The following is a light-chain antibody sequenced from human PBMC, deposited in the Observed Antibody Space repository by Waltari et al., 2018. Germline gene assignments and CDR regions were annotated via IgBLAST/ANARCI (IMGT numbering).Light chain of an antibody. V-gene: IGKV1-39*01. Sequence: DIQMTQSPSSLSASVGDRVTITCRASQSISSYLNWYQQKPGKAPKLLISAASSLQSGVPSRFGGSGSGTDFTLTISSLQPEDFATYYCQHTYSTPQAFGQGTKEEFK. CDR2: AAS. CDR1: QSISSY. CDR3: QHTYSTPQA. J-gene: IGKJ1*01.